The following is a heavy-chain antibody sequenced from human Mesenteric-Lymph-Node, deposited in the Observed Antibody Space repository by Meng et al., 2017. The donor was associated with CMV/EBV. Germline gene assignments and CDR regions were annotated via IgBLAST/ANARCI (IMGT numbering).Heavy chain of an antibody. CDR2: IIPIFGTA. CDR3: ARVGSSSSGDY. V-gene: IGHV1-69*05. D-gene: IGHD6-6*01. J-gene: IGHJ4*02. Sequence: SVKVSCKASGDTFTSYDINWLRQATGQGLEWMGGIIPIFGTANYAQKFQGRVTITTDESTSTAYMELSSLRSEDTAVYYCARVGSSSSGDYWGQGTLVTVSS. CDR1: GDTFTSYD.